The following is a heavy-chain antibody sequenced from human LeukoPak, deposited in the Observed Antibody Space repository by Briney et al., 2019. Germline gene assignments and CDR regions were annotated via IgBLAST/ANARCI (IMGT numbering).Heavy chain of an antibody. Sequence: PGGSLRLSCAASGFTFSSYAMSWVRQAPGKGLEWVSAISGSGGSTYYADSVKGRFTISRDNSKNTLYLQMNNLRTEDTVVYYCAKDGGTVCHVINYSFDSWGQGTLVTASS. CDR1: GFTFSSYA. V-gene: IGHV3-23*01. CDR2: ISGSGGST. J-gene: IGHJ4*02. CDR3: AKDGGTVCHVINYSFDS. D-gene: IGHD1-1*01.